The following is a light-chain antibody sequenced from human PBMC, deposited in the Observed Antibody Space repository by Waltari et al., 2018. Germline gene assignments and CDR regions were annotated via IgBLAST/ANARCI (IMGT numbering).Light chain of an antibody. CDR1: NNDVGCYNY. CDR2: EVS. CDR3: SSYTSSSTYAV. Sequence: QSDLTQPASVSGSPGQSITISCTGTNNDVGCYNYASWYQQYPGKAPKLIIHEVSNRPLGVSNRFSGSKSGNTASLTISGLQAEDEADYYCSSYTSSSTYAVFGGGTKLTVL. J-gene: IGLJ2*01. V-gene: IGLV2-14*01.